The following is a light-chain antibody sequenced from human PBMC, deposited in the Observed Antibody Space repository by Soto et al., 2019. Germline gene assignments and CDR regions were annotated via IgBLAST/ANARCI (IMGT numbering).Light chain of an antibody. CDR3: QQYDSSPRT. CDR2: GAS. Sequence: EIVLTQSPGTLSLSPGERATLSCRASQSVSSRSLAWYQQKPGQAPRLLISGASSRAADIPDRFSGSGSGTDFTLTIKRLEPEDFAVYYCQQYDSSPRTCGQGTK. V-gene: IGKV3-20*01. J-gene: IGKJ1*01. CDR1: QSVSSRS.